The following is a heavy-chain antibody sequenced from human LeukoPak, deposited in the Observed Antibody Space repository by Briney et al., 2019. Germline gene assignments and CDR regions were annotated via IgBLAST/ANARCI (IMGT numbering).Heavy chain of an antibody. CDR2: IYHSGST. J-gene: IGHJ4*02. D-gene: IGHD3-22*01. V-gene: IGHV4-30-2*01. CDR1: GGSISSGGYS. CDR3: ARGRHYYDSSGYSYVFDY. Sequence: SETLSLTCAVSGGSISSGGYSWSWIRQPPGKGLEWIGYIYHSGSTYYNPSLKSRVTISVDTSKNQFSLKLSSVTAADTAVYYCARGRHYYDSSGYSYVFDYWGQGTLVTVSS.